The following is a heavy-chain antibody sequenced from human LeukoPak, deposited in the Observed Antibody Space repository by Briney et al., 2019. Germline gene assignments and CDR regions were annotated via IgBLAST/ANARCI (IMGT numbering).Heavy chain of an antibody. J-gene: IGHJ2*01. CDR2: IYTSGGT. D-gene: IGHD3-3*01. CDR3: AREGGITIFGVPHWYFDL. V-gene: IGHV4-61*02. Sequence: PSETLSLTCTVSGGSISSGSYYWTWIRQPAGKGLEWIGRIYTSGGTNYNPSLKSRVTMSVDTSKNQFSLKLSSVTAADTAVYYCAREGGITIFGVPHWYFDLWGRGTLVTVSS. CDR1: GGSISSGSYY.